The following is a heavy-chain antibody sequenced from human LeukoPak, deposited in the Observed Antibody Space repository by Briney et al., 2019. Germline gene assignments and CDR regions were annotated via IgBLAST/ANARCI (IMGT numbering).Heavy chain of an antibody. V-gene: IGHV3-53*01. CDR1: GLIVSDNY. CDR2: MYSGGSI. Sequence: GGSLRLPCAASGLIVSDNYMNWVRQAPGKGLEWVSIMYSGGSIHYADSVKGRFTVSRDNSKNTLYLQMNSLRAEDTAVYYCARDQEGRSCSGGTCYLGWSFDLWGRGTLVTVSS. J-gene: IGHJ2*01. CDR3: ARDQEGRSCSGGTCYLGWSFDL. D-gene: IGHD2-15*01.